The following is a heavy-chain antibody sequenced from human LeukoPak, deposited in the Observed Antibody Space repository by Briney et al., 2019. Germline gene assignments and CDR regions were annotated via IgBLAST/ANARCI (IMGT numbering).Heavy chain of an antibody. Sequence: SQTLSLTCTVSGGSISSGGYYWSRIRQHPGKGLEWIGYIYYSGSTYYNPSLKSRVTISVDTSKNQFSLKLSSVTAADTAVYYCARAALSLVWFDPWGQGTLVTVSS. CDR3: ARAALSLVWFDP. CDR1: GGSISSGGYY. D-gene: IGHD2/OR15-2a*01. CDR2: IYYSGST. J-gene: IGHJ5*02. V-gene: IGHV4-31*03.